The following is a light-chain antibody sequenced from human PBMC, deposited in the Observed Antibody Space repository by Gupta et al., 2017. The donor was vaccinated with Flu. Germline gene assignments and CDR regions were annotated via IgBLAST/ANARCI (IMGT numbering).Light chain of an antibody. CDR2: SAS. J-gene: IGKJ3*01. V-gene: IGKV1-39*01. CDR3: QKNQGVSLLA. Sequence: TQSPPSLSAPVGDRVNITGRASRHIADWINWYHHRPGRSPVLLIRSASSLQTGVSSRFSGSGSGTDFTLSISDLQPEDSATYYCQKNQGVSLLAFGPGT. CDR1: RHIADW.